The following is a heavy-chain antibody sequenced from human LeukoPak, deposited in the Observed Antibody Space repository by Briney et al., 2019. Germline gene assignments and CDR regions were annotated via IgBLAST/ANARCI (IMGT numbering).Heavy chain of an antibody. J-gene: IGHJ4*02. CDR3: ARVKRYPDY. CDR2: VYYSGST. Sequence: PSETLSLTCTVSGGSISSYYWSWIRQPPGKGLEWIGYVYYSGSTNYNPSLKSRVTISVDTSKNQFSLKLSSVTAADTAVYYCARVKRYPDYWGQGTLVTVSS. D-gene: IGHD1-1*01. CDR1: GGSISSYY. V-gene: IGHV4-59*08.